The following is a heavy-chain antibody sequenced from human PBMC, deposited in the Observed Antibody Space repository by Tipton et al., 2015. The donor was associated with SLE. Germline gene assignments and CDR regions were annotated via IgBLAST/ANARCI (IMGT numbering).Heavy chain of an antibody. CDR3: ARNEVGRYGFYYMDV. V-gene: IGHV4-34*12. Sequence: TLSLTCAVYGESFNGYFWTWIRQPPGKGLEWIAEIIHSGVTNYNPSLRSRVTISVDMSKNQVSLKLSSVTAADTAVYYCARNEVGRYGFYYMDVWGKGTTVTVSS. CDR2: IIHSGVT. CDR1: GESFNGYF. J-gene: IGHJ6*03. D-gene: IGHD1-26*01.